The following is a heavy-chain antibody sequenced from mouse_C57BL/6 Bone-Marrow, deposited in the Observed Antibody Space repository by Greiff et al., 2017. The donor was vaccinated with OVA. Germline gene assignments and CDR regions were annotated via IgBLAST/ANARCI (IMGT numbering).Heavy chain of an antibody. V-gene: IGHV1-52*01. D-gene: IGHD1-1*01. CDR3: AREGVYYYGSNYFDY. J-gene: IGHJ2*01. CDR2: IDPSDSET. CDR1: GYTFTSYW. Sequence: QVQLQQPGAELVRPGSSVKLSCKASGYTFTSYWMHWVKQRPIQGLEWIGNIDPSDSETHYNQKFKDKATLTVDNSSSTAYMQLSSLTSEDSAVYYCAREGVYYYGSNYFDYWGQGTTLTVSS.